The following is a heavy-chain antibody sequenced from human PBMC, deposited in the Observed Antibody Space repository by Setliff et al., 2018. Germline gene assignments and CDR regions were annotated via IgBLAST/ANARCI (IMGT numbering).Heavy chain of an antibody. CDR2: INPGNGNT. D-gene: IGHD3-22*01. V-gene: IGHV1-3*01. Sequence: ASVKVSCKASGYTFTDYAMHWVRQAPGQRLEWMGWINPGNGNTKYSQKFQGRVTITRDTSASTAYMELTRLTTDDTALYYCVRGQGPRTVVAIPFDHWGQGTLVTVSS. J-gene: IGHJ4*02. CDR3: VRGQGPRTVVAIPFDH. CDR1: GYTFTDYA.